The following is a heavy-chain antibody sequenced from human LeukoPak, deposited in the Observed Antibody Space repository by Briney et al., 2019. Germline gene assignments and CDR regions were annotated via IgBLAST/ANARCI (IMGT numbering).Heavy chain of an antibody. V-gene: IGHV5-51*01. CDR1: GYSFTSYW. CDR3: ARRALHRGGDCYVDY. D-gene: IGHD2-21*02. J-gene: IGHJ4*02. CDR2: IYPGDSDT. Sequence: GESLQISCKGSGYSFTSYWIGWVRQMPGKGLEWMGIIYPGDSDTRYSPSFQGQVTISADKSISTAYLQWSSLKASDTAMYYCARRALHRGGDCYVDYWGQGTLVTVSS.